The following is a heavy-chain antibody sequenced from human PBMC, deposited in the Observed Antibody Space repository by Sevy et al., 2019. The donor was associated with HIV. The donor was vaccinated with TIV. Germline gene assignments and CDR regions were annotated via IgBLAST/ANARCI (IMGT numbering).Heavy chain of an antibody. CDR3: GRDSFSSVLPSFDI. D-gene: IGHD1-26*01. J-gene: IGHJ3*02. Sequence: GGSLRLSCAATGFTFSSYSMNWVRQAPGKGLEWVSYYSSSSSTIYYAESVKGRFTISRDNANNSLYLKMNSLRDEDTTVYYCGRDSFSSVLPSFDIWGQGTMVTVSS. V-gene: IGHV3-48*02. CDR2: YSSSSSTI. CDR1: GFTFSSYS.